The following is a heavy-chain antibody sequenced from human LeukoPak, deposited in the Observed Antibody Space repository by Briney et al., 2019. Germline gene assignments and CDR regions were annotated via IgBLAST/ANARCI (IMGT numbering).Heavy chain of an antibody. J-gene: IGHJ4*02. CDR2: ISSSGVYT. CDR3: ARVMGDFDY. Sequence: GGSLRLSCAASGFTVSNSYMSWVRQAPGKGLEWVSIISSSGVYTQYEDSVKGRFTISRDNSKNTLYLQMNSLRAEDTAVYYCARVMGDFDYWGQGTLVTVSS. D-gene: IGHD3-16*01. CDR1: GFTVSNSY. V-gene: IGHV3-53*01.